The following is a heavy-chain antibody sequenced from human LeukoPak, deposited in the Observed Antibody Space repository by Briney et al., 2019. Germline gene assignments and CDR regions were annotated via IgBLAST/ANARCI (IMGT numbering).Heavy chain of an antibody. D-gene: IGHD3-16*02. CDR1: VGPIGTYY. CDR3: ARHIGGGIEDMDV. V-gene: IGHV4-59*08. J-gene: IGHJ6*03. Sequence: PSETLSLTCTVSVGPIGTYYWSWIRQSPGKGLEWIGYIYVTGSTRYNPYLQSRVAISVDTSRNQFFLKMSSGTAADTAVYYCARHIGGGIEDMDVWGKGTKVTVSS. CDR2: IYVTGST.